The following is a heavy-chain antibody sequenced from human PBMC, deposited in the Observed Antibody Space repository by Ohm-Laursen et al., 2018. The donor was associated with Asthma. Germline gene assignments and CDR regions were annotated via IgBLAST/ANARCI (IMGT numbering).Heavy chain of an antibody. CDR2: VFYSGST. CDR1: GASVSSGGHY. J-gene: IGHJ4*02. Sequence: SETLSLTCTVSGASVSSGGHYWSWIRQPPGKGLEWIGHVFYSGSTLYNPSLMSRVTISEDTSKNQFSLTLSSVPAADTAIYYCARGRGFGYGIDYWGQGTLVTISS. CDR3: ARGRGFGYGIDY. D-gene: IGHD5-18*01. V-gene: IGHV4-61*08.